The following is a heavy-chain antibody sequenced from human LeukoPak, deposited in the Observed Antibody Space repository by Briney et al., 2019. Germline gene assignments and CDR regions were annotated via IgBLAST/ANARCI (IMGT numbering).Heavy chain of an antibody. CDR1: GFSFSDYS. V-gene: IGHV3-48*04. J-gene: IGHJ4*02. Sequence: GGSLRLSCAASGFSFSDYSMEWVRQAPGKGLGWISYISSSSATVYYAGSVRGRFTTSRDNAKNSLYPQMDSLRAEDTAVYYCARGCGLQSYYDSRCRYFDDWGQGTLVTVSS. D-gene: IGHD3-22*01. CDR3: ARGCGLQSYYDSRCRYFDD. CDR2: ISSSSATV.